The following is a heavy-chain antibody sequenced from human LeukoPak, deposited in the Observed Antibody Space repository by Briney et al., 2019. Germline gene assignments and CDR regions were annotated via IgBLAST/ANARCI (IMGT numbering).Heavy chain of an antibody. D-gene: IGHD2-15*01. J-gene: IGHJ4*02. CDR1: GGSISSSSYY. V-gene: IGHV4-61*01. CDR2: IYYRGST. Sequence: SETLSLTCTVSGGSISSSSYYWSWIRQPPGKGLEWIGYIYYRGSTDYNPSLKSRVTVSVDTSKNQFSLKLSSVTAADTAVYYCARMDCNGGSCLRKGPTDYWGQGTLVTVSS. CDR3: ARMDCNGGSCLRKGPTDY.